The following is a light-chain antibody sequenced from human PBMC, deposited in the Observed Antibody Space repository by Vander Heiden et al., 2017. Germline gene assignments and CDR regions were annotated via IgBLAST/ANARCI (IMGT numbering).Light chain of an antibody. V-gene: IGKV3-20*01. CDR1: QSVSSSY. Sequence: EIVLTQSPGTLSLSPGERATLSCRASQSVSSSYLAWYQQKPGQAPRLLIYGASSRATGIPDRFSGCGSGTDFTLTISRLEPEDFAVYYCQQYGSSPYTFGQGTKLAIK. J-gene: IGKJ2*01. CDR3: QQYGSSPYT. CDR2: GAS.